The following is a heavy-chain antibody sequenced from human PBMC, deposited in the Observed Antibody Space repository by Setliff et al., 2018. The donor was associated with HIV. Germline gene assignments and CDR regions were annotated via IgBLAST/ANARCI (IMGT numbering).Heavy chain of an antibody. Sequence: LRLSCAASGFTFSSYAMSWVRQAPGKGLEWVSGISWNSGSIGYADSVKGRFTISRDNAKNSLYLQMNSLRAEDTAFYYCAKDTTVRGVRSYYVDVWGKGTTVTVSS. J-gene: IGHJ6*03. V-gene: IGHV3-9*01. CDR1: GFTFSSYA. D-gene: IGHD3-10*01. CDR2: ISWNSGSI. CDR3: AKDTTVRGVRSYYVDV.